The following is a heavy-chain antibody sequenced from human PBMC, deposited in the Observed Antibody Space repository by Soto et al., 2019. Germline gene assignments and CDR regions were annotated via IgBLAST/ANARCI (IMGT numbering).Heavy chain of an antibody. J-gene: IGHJ5*02. CDR1: GGSISSSSYY. CDR3: ARGAGRAAYNWFDP. D-gene: IGHD6-25*01. V-gene: IGHV4-39*01. CDR2: IDYSGST. Sequence: PSETLSLTCTVSGGSISSSSYYWGWNRQPPGKGLEWIGSIDYSGSTYYNPSLKSRVTIFVDTAKNQFSLKLSTVTAADTAVYDCARGAGRAAYNWFDPWGQGTLVTVSS.